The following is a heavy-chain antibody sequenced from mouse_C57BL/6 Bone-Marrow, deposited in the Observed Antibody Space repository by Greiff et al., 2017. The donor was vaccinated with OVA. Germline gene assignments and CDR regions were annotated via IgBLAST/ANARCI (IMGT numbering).Heavy chain of an antibody. Sequence: QVQLQQPGAELVRPGSSVKLSCKASGYTFTSYWMHWVKQRPIQGLEWIGNIDPSDSETHYNQKFKDKATLTVEKSSSTAYMQLSSLTSEDSAVYYCARSSIYYYGSSLDYWGQGTTLTVSS. CDR1: GYTFTSYW. CDR2: IDPSDSET. V-gene: IGHV1-52*01. J-gene: IGHJ2*01. D-gene: IGHD1-1*01. CDR3: ARSSIYYYGSSLDY.